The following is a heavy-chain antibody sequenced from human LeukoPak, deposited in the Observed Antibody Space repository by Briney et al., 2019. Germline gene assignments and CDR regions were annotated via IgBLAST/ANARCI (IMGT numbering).Heavy chain of an antibody. J-gene: IGHJ4*02. V-gene: IGHV5-51*01. CDR1: GYSFTSYW. D-gene: IGHD5-24*01. Sequence: HGESLKISCKGSGYSFTSYWIGWVRQMPGKGLEWMGIIYPGDSDTRYSPSFQGQVTISADKSISTAYLQWSSLKASDTAMYCCARSLGSHNYQPHCFDYWGQGTLVTVSS. CDR2: IYPGDSDT. CDR3: ARSLGSHNYQPHCFDY.